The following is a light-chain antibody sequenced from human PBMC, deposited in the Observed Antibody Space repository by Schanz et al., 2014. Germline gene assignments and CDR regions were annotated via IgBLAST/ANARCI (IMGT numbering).Light chain of an antibody. CDR1: QSISGW. J-gene: IGKJ1*01. CDR2: DAS. CDR3: QQYNSYST. V-gene: IGKV1-5*01. Sequence: DIQMTQSPSTLSASVGDRVTITCRASQSISGWLAWYQQRPGKAPKLLIYDASSLEKGVPSRFSGSGSGTEFTLTISSLQPDDFATYYCQQYNSYSTFGQGTKVEIK.